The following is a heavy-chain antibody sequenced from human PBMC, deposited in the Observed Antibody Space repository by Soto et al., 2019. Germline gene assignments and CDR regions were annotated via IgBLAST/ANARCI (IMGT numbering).Heavy chain of an antibody. V-gene: IGHV4-59*01. CDR3: ARASPPLFDY. Sequence: PSETLSLTCTVAGGSISSYYWSCIRQPPGRGLEWIGYIYYSGSTNYNPSLKSRVTISVDTSKNQFSLKLSSVTAADTAVYYCARASPPLFDYWGPGPLVTVPQ. CDR1: GGSISSYY. J-gene: IGHJ4*02. CDR2: IYYSGST.